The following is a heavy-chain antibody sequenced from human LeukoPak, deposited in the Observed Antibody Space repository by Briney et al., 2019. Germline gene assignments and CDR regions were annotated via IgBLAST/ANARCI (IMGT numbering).Heavy chain of an antibody. V-gene: IGHV3-21*01. CDR3: ARADYDSSGFHDY. D-gene: IGHD3-22*01. Sequence: GGSLRLSCAASGFTFSSYSMNWVRQAPGKGLEWVSSISSSSSYIYYADSVKGRFTISRDNAKNSLYLQMNSLRAEDTAVYYCARADYDSSGFHDYWGQGTLVTVSS. CDR1: GFTFSSYS. CDR2: ISSSSSYI. J-gene: IGHJ4*02.